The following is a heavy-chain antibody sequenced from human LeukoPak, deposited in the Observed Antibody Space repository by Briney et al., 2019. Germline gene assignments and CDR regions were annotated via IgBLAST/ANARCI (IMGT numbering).Heavy chain of an antibody. J-gene: IGHJ4*02. CDR1: GLTFSSYA. D-gene: IGHD3-10*01. CDR3: AKASAYHYGAGSFLAY. V-gene: IGHV3-23*01. Sequence: GGSLRLSCAASGLTFSSYAMTWVRQAPGRGLEWVSAICGSASTTYYADSVKGRVTISRDNSKNTLYLQMNRLRAEDTAVYYCAKASAYHYGAGSFLAYWGQGTLVTVSS. CDR2: ICGSASTT.